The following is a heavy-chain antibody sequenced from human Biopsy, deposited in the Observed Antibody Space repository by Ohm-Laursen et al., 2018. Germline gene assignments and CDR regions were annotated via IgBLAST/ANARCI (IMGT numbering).Heavy chain of an antibody. D-gene: IGHD5/OR15-5a*01. CDR3: ARGVYDTTEFFFGLDV. J-gene: IGHJ6*02. CDR2: ISRSSSTI. CDR1: GGSFSGYD. Sequence: GTLSLTCSVDGGSFSGYDWTWIRQPPGKGLEWISYISRSSSTIYYADSVKGRFTISRDNGKNSMFLQMSSLTAEDTAVYFCARGVYDTTEFFFGLDVWGQGTTVTVSS. V-gene: IGHV3-48*01.